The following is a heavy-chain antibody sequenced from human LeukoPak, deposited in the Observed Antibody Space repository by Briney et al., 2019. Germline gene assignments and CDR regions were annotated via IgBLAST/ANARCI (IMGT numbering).Heavy chain of an antibody. V-gene: IGHV4-4*07. CDR3: ARTLGTPQQWLARGESWYFDL. Sequence: SETLSLTCTVSGGSISSYYWSWIRQPAGKGLEWIGRIYTSGSTSYNPSLKSRVTISVDKSKNQFSLKLSSVTAADTAVYYCARTLGTPQQWLARGESWYFDLWGRGTLVTVSS. J-gene: IGHJ2*01. CDR2: IYTSGST. D-gene: IGHD6-19*01. CDR1: GGSISSYY.